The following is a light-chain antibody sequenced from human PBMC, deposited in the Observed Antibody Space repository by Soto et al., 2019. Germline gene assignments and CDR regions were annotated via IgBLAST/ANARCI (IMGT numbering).Light chain of an antibody. CDR1: QSLNTR. CDR3: QQYKSYST. V-gene: IGKV1-5*01. Sequence: IRLTQSPSTLSASVGVRVTLTCRASQSLNTRLAWYQQRPGKAPKLLFYDASTLESGVPSRFSGGGSGTEFTLTINNLQPDDLATYICQQYKSYSTFGRGTKVDI. J-gene: IGKJ1*01. CDR2: DAS.